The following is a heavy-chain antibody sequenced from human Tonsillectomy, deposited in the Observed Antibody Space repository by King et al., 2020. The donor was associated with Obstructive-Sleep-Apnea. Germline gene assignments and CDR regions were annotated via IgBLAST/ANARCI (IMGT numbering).Heavy chain of an antibody. V-gene: IGHV3-30*04. Sequence: VQLVESGGGVVQPGRSLRLSCAASGFTFSAYPMHWVRQAPGKGLEWVAILSYDGINIYYADSVKGRFTISRDNSKSTLYLQMNSLRAEDTAVYYCARGYAVYDEENYFDYWGQGTLVTVSS. J-gene: IGHJ4*02. CDR2: LSYDGINI. D-gene: IGHD5/OR15-5a*01. CDR3: ARGYAVYDEENYFDY. CDR1: GFTFSAYP.